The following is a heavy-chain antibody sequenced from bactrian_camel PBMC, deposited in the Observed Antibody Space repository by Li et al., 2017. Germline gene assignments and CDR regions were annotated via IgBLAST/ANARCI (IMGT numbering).Heavy chain of an antibody. CDR2: MYGMAP. Sequence: VQLVESGGDSVQAGGSLRLSCRASGFTFDTSQLGWFRQAPGKEREPVAGMYGMAPKVYADSVKGRFSTSKDIAKNTLYLHMNSLTLEDTAMYYCAADW. V-gene: IGHV3S44*01. D-gene: IGHD1*01. CDR1: GFTFDTSQ.